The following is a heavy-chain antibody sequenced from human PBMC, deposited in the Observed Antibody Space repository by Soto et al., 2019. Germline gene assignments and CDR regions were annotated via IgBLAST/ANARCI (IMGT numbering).Heavy chain of an antibody. J-gene: IGHJ5*02. V-gene: IGHV1-69*13. CDR3: ARDMVRGVIVFDP. D-gene: IGHD3-10*01. CDR2: IIPIFGTA. CDR1: GGTFSSYA. Sequence: SVKVSCKASGGTFSSYAISWVRQAPGQGLEWMGGIIPIFGTANYAQKFQGRVTITADESTSTAYMELSSLRSEDTAVYYCARDMVRGVIVFDPWGQGTLVTVSS.